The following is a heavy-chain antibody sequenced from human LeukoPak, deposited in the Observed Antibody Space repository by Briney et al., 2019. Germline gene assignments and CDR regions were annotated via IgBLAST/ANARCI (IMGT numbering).Heavy chain of an antibody. J-gene: IGHJ4*02. CDR1: GFIFSSYG. Sequence: PGGSLRLSCAASGFIFSSYGMHWVRQAPGKGLEWVAFIRSDGYHTYYTDSVKGRFIITRDNFKNTLYLQMNSLRLEDMAVYYCAKPSGSGVDYWGRGTRVTVSS. D-gene: IGHD1-26*01. CDR2: IRSDGYHT. V-gene: IGHV3-30*02. CDR3: AKPSGSGVDY.